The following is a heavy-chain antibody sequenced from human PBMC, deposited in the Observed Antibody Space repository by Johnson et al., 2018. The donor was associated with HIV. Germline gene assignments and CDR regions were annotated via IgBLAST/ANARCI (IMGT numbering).Heavy chain of an antibody. V-gene: IGHV3-66*01. CDR1: GFTVSSNY. Sequence: VQLVESGGGVVRPGGSLRLSCAASGFTVSSNYMNWVRQAPGKGLEWVSVIYSGGNTYYADSVEGRFTISKDNSRNTLFLHMNSLRADDTAVYYCAIGRGEFPRHAFDIWGQGTMVTVSS. CDR2: IYSGGNT. CDR3: AIGRGEFPRHAFDI. J-gene: IGHJ3*02. D-gene: IGHD3-10*01.